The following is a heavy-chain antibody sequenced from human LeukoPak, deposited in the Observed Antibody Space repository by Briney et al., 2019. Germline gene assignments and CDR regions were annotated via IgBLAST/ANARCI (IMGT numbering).Heavy chain of an antibody. J-gene: IGHJ4*02. D-gene: IGHD3-9*01. Sequence: GSLRLSCAASGFTFSDYHMSWIRQPPGKGLECIGTIYYSGSTYYSPSLKSRLTISVDTSKNQFSLKLSSVTAADTAVYYCARLYYDVLTGYFYYFDYWGQGTLVTVSS. V-gene: IGHV4-39*01. CDR1: GFTFSDYH. CDR3: ARLYYDVLTGYFYYFDY. CDR2: IYYSGST.